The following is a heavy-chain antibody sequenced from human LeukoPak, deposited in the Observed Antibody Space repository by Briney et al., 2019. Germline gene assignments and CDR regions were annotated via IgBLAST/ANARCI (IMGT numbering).Heavy chain of an antibody. CDR3: ASRYCSSTSCSPVIDY. Sequence: GGSLRLSCAASGFTFSSHWMNWVRQAPGKGLEWVANIKQDGSEKYYVDSVKGRFTISRDNAKNSLYLQMNSLRAEDTAVYYCASRYCSSTSCSPVIDYWGQGTLVTVSS. J-gene: IGHJ4*02. V-gene: IGHV3-7*01. CDR1: GFTFSSHW. D-gene: IGHD2-2*01. CDR2: IKQDGSEK.